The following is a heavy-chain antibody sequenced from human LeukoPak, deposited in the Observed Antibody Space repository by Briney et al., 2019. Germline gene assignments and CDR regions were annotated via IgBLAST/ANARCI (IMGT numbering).Heavy chain of an antibody. J-gene: IGHJ5*02. CDR1: GGTFSSYA. V-gene: IGHV1-69*13. CDR3: ARHEYNWFDP. Sequence: ASVKVSCKASGGTFSSYAISWVRQAPGQGLEWMGGIIPIFGTANCAQKFQGRVTITADESTSTAYMELSSLRSEDTAVYYCARHEYNWFDPWGQGTLVTVSS. CDR2: IIPIFGTA.